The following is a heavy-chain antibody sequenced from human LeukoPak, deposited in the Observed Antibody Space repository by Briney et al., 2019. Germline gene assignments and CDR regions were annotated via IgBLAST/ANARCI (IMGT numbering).Heavy chain of an antibody. J-gene: IGHJ3*02. CDR1: GFTVSSNY. V-gene: IGHV3-66*02. D-gene: IGHD3-22*01. Sequence: GGSLRLSCAASGFTVSSNYMSWVRQAPGKGLVWVSVIYSGGSTYYADSVKGRFTISRDNFKNTLYLQMNSLRAEDTAVYYCARPRGGYYDSSGLDAFDIWGQGTMVTVSS. CDR3: ARPRGGYYDSSGLDAFDI. CDR2: IYSGGST.